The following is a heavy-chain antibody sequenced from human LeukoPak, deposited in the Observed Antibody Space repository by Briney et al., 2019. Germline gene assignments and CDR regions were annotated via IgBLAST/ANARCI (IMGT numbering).Heavy chain of an antibody. D-gene: IGHD2-2*01. J-gene: IGHJ3*02. CDR2: INHSGST. CDR1: GGSFSGYY. Sequence: SETLSLTCTVYGGSFSGYYWSWIRQPPGKGLEWIGEINHSGSTNYNPSLKSRVTISVDTSKNQFSLKLSSVTAADTAVYYCARDVVPAEIWGQGTMVTDSS. V-gene: IGHV4-34*01. CDR3: ARDVVPAEI.